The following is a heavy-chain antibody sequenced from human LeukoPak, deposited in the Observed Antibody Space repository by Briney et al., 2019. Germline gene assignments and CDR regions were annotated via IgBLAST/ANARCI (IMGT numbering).Heavy chain of an antibody. CDR2: IYSGGST. CDR1: GFTVSSNY. V-gene: IGHV3-53*04. CDR3: ASQAIAAAGRGSFDY. Sequence: PGGSLRLSCAASGFTVSSNYMTWVRQAPGKGLEWVSVIYSGGSTYYADSVKGRFTIPRHNSKNTLYLQMNSLRAEDTAVYYCASQAIAAAGRGSFDYWGQGTLVTVSS. D-gene: IGHD6-13*01. J-gene: IGHJ4*02.